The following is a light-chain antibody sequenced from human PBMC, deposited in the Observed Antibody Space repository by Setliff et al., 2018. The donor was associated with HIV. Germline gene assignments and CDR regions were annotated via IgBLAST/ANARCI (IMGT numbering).Light chain of an antibody. CDR3: CSYTSSTTLV. V-gene: IGLV2-14*01. J-gene: IGLJ1*01. CDR2: EVG. Sequence: QSALTQPTSVPGSPGQSITISCTGTSSDVGGYDYVSWYQQHPGKVPKLMLYEVGNRPSGVSNRFSGSKSGNTASLTISGLQAEDEADYYCCSYTSSTTLVFGTGTKVTVL. CDR1: SSDVGGYDY.